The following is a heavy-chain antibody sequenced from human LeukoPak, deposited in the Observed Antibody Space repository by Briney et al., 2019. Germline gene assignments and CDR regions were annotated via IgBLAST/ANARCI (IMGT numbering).Heavy chain of an antibody. CDR2: ISAYNGNT. CDR3: ARVIESLGDWFDP. J-gene: IGHJ5*02. CDR1: GYTFTSYG. V-gene: IGHV1-18*01. D-gene: IGHD1-26*01. Sequence: GASVTVSCTASGYTFTSYGISWVRQAPGQGLEWMGWISAYNGNTNYAQKLQGRVTMTTDTSTSTAYMELRSLRSDDTAVYCCARVIESLGDWFDPWGQGTLVTVSS.